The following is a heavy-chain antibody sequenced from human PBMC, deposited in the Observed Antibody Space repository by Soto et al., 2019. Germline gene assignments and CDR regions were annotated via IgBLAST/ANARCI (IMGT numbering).Heavy chain of an antibody. Sequence: ASVKVSCKASGYTFTSYDINWVQQATGQGLEWMGWMNPNSGNTGYAQKFQGRVTMTRNTSISTAYMELSSLRSEDTAVYYCASLWYDGYNPVDYWGQGTLVTVSS. J-gene: IGHJ4*02. CDR2: MNPNSGNT. CDR1: GYTFTSYD. V-gene: IGHV1-8*01. CDR3: ASLWYDGYNPVDY. D-gene: IGHD5-12*01.